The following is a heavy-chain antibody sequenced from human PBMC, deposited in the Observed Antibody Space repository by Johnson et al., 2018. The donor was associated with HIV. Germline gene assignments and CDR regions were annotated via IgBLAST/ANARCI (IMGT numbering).Heavy chain of an antibody. CDR1: GFTFSNYP. J-gene: IGHJ3*02. D-gene: IGHD6-25*01. V-gene: IGHV3-30*04. Sequence: QVQLVESGGNLVKPGGSLRLSCAASGFTFSNYPMHWVRQAPGKGLEWVAVISFDGSNKYYADSVKGRFSISRDNSKNTLYLQMNSLRAEDTAVYYCAKETPSSGGTFDIWGQGTMVTVSS. CDR2: ISFDGSNK. CDR3: AKETPSSGGTFDI.